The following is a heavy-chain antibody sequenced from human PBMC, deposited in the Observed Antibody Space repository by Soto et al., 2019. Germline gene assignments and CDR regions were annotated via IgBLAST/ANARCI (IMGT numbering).Heavy chain of an antibody. V-gene: IGHV4-59*01. Sequence: PSETLSLTCTVSGGSISSYYWSWIRQPPGKGLEWIGYIYYSGSTNYNPSLKSRVTISVDTSKNQFSLKLSSVTAADTAVYYCARSLGGHYYYYYMDVWGKGTTVTVSS. J-gene: IGHJ6*03. CDR3: ARSLGGHYYYYYMDV. CDR1: GGSISSYY. CDR2: IYYSGST.